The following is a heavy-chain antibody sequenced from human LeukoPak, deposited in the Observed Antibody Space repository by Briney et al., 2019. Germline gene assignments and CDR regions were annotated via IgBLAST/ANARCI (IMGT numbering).Heavy chain of an antibody. J-gene: IGHJ2*01. D-gene: IGHD1-26*01. V-gene: IGHV3-9*01. Sequence: PGRSLRLSCAASGFTFDDYAIHWVRQAPGKGLEWVSGINWNSGGIYYADSVKGRFTISRDDAKNSLYLQMNSLRGEDTGVYYCARVRAEWYIDLCGRGTLVIVSS. CDR3: ARVRAEWYIDL. CDR2: INWNSGGI. CDR1: GFTFDDYA.